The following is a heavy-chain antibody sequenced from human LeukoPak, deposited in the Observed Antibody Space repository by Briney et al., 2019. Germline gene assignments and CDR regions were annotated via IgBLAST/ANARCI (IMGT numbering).Heavy chain of an antibody. Sequence: PGGSLRLSCAASGFTFSDYYMTWIRQTPGKGLEWISYISDTARTKSYADSVKGRFTISRDNAKNSLYLQMNSLRVEDTAVYYCAGVKYRNFPFWGQGTLVTVSS. CDR3: AGVKYRNFPF. J-gene: IGHJ4*02. D-gene: IGHD1-14*01. V-gene: IGHV3-11*04. CDR2: ISDTARTK. CDR1: GFTFSDYY.